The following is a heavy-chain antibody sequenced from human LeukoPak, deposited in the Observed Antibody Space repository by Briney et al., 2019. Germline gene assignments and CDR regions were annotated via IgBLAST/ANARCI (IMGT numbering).Heavy chain of an antibody. D-gene: IGHD3-10*01. CDR1: GFTFSSYA. Sequence: GGSLRLSCAASGFTFSSYAMSWVRQAPGKGLEWVSAISGSGGSTYYADSVKGRFTISRDNSKNTLYLQMNSLRAEDTAVYYCANARITMVRGVTENFDYWGQGTLVTVSS. CDR3: ANARITMVRGVTENFDY. J-gene: IGHJ4*02. V-gene: IGHV3-23*01. CDR2: ISGSGGST.